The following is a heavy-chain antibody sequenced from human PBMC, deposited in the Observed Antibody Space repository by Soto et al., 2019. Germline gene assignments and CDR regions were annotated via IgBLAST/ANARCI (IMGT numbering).Heavy chain of an antibody. CDR2: ISSSSKYT. Sequence: PGGSLRLSCAASGFTFSSYSMNWVRQAPGKGLERVSYISSSSKYTNYADYVKGRFTISRDNAKNSLYLQMNSLRAEDTAVYYCARDATGSYSYFDYWGQGTLVTVSS. D-gene: IGHD1-26*01. CDR3: ARDATGSYSYFDY. V-gene: IGHV3-21*04. CDR1: GFTFSSYS. J-gene: IGHJ4*02.